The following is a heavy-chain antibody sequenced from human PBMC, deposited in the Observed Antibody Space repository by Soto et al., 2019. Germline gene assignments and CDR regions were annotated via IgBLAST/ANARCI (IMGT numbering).Heavy chain of an antibody. Sequence: SETLSLTCAVYGGSFSGYYWSWIRQPPGKGLEWIGEINHSGSTNYNPSLKSRVTTSVDTSKNQFSLKLSSVTAADTAVYYCARDPPPYSSGAPLYYYYYMDVWGKGTTVT. CDR1: GGSFSGYY. CDR3: ARDPPPYSSGAPLYYYYYMDV. CDR2: INHSGST. D-gene: IGHD6-19*01. J-gene: IGHJ6*03. V-gene: IGHV4-34*01.